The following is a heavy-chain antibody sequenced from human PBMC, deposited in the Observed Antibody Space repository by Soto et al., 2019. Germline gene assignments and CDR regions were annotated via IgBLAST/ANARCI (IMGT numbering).Heavy chain of an antibody. D-gene: IGHD6-13*01. V-gene: IGHV4-39*01. J-gene: IGHJ4*02. CDR3: ARHVPGYSSSWYPRFLYFDY. CDR2: IYYSGST. Sequence: NPSETLSLTCTVSGGSISSSSYYWGWIRQPPGKGLEWIGSIYYSGSTYYNPSLKSRVTISVDTSKNQFSLKLSSVTAADTAVYYCARHVPGYSSSWYPRFLYFDYWGQGTLVTVSS. CDR1: GGSISSSSYY.